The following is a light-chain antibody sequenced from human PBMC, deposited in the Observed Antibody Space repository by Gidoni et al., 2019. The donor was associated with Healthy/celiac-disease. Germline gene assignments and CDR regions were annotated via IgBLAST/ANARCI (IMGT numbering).Light chain of an antibody. CDR1: QSGSSSY. CDR2: GAS. Sequence: EVVWTQAPGTLSLSPGERATLSCRASQSGSSSYLAWYQQTPGKAPRLLIYGASSMATGIPDRFSGSGSGTVFPFTISRLEPEDFAVYYCQQYGRPPRFGGGTKVEIK. CDR3: QQYGRPPR. V-gene: IGKV3-20*01. J-gene: IGKJ4*01.